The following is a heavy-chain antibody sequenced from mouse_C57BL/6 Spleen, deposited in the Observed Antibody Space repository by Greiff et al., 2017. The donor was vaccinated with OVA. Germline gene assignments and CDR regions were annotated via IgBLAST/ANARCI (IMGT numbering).Heavy chain of an antibody. CDR3: ARSGSLYDYDWFAY. J-gene: IGHJ3*01. D-gene: IGHD2-4*01. Sequence: VQLQQSGPELVKPGASVKISCKASGYTFTDYYMNWVKQSHGKSLEWIGDINPNNGGTSYNQKFKGKATLTVDKSSSTAYMELRSLTSEDSAVYYCARSGSLYDYDWFAYWGQGTLVTVSA. CDR2: INPNNGGT. CDR1: GYTFTDYY. V-gene: IGHV1-26*01.